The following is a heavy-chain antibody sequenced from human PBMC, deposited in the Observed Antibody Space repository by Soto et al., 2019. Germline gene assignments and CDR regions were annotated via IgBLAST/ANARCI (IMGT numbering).Heavy chain of an antibody. CDR1: GFTFSSYG. CDR2: ISYDGSNK. Sequence: GGSLRLSCAASGFTFSSYGMHWVRKAPGKGLEWVAVISYDGSNKYYADSVKGRFTISRDNSKNTLYLQMNSLRAEDTAVYYCAKGVGYSSSSPVHVWGQGTTVPVSS. V-gene: IGHV3-30*18. CDR3: AKGVGYSSSSPVHV. D-gene: IGHD6-6*01. J-gene: IGHJ6*02.